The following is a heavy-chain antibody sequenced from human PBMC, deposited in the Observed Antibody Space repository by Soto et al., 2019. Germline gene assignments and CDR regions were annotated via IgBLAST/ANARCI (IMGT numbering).Heavy chain of an antibody. D-gene: IGHD6-19*01. V-gene: IGHV1-18*01. Sequence: QVQLVQSGAEGKKPGASVKVACKASGYTFTSYGISWVRQAPGQGLEWMGWISAYNGNTNYAQKLQGRVTMTTDTSTSTAYMELKSLRSDDTVVYYCARVCIWGYSIGWPHYWGQGTLVTVS. CDR3: ARVCIWGYSIGWPHY. CDR1: GYTFTSYG. J-gene: IGHJ4*02. CDR2: ISAYNGNT.